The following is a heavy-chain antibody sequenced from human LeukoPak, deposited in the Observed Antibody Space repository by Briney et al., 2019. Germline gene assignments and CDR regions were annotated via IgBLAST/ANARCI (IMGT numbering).Heavy chain of an antibody. CDR2: INPLRGIT. CDR1: GYAFTDYY. J-gene: IGHJ5*02. Sequence: ASVKVSCKTSGYAFTDYYVHWVRQAPGLGLEWMGIINPLRGITIYAQKFQGRVTITTDTSTSTVYMDLSSLTSADTAVYYCTRTMGYRPVAGLKEKWFDPWGQGTLVTVSS. D-gene: IGHD6-19*01. CDR3: TRTMGYRPVAGLKEKWFDP. V-gene: IGHV1-46*01.